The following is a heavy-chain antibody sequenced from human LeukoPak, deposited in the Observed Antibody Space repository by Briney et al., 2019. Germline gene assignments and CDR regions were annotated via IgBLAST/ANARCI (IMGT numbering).Heavy chain of an antibody. J-gene: IGHJ6*03. CDR3: ARVLIGYSYGYYMDV. CDR1: GYSISSGYY. Sequence: SETLSLTCTVSGYSISSGYYWGWIRQPPGKGLEWIGSIYHSGSTYYNPSLKSRVTISVDTSKNQFSLKLSSVTAADTAVYYCARVLIGYSYGYYMDVWGKGTTVTVSS. D-gene: IGHD5-18*01. CDR2: IYHSGST. V-gene: IGHV4-38-2*02.